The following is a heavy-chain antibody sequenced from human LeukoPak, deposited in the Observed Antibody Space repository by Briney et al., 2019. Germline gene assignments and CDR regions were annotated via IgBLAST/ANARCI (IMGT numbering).Heavy chain of an antibody. CDR3: TSTYYYDSSGYYSSCYFDY. J-gene: IGHJ4*02. D-gene: IGHD3-22*01. CDR2: IKSKTDGGTT. Sequence: GGSLRLSCAASGFTFSNAWMSWVRQAPGKGLEWVGRIKSKTDGGTTDYAAPVKGRFTISRDDSKNTLYLQMNSLKTEDTAVYYCTSTYYYDSSGYYSSCYFDYWGQGTLVTVSS. V-gene: IGHV3-15*01. CDR1: GFTFSNAW.